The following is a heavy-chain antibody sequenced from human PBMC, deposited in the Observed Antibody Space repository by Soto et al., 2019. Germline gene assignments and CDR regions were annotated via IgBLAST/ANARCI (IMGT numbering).Heavy chain of an antibody. J-gene: IGHJ5*02. CDR2: VYHTGST. CDR3: ARAPYDITGNRIDP. Sequence: PSETLSLTCTVSGGSISGDYYWNWIRQAPGKGLEWVGYVYHTGSTYHNPSLKSRGSIPVDPSNNQFSLKLSSVTAADTAVYFCARAPYDITGNRIDPWGEG. V-gene: IGHV4-30-4*01. D-gene: IGHD3-22*01. CDR1: GGSISGDYY.